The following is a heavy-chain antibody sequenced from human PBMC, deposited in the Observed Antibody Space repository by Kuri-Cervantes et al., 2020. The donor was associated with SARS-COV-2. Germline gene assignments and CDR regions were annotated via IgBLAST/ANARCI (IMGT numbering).Heavy chain of an antibody. CDR2: ISYDGSNK. D-gene: IGHD6-19*01. CDR1: GFTFSSYV. Sequence: GGSLRLSCAASGFTFSSYVMHWVRQAPGKGLEWVAVISYDGSNKYYADSVKGRFTISRDNSKNTLYLQMNSLRAEDTAVYYCAKSSGTADGGFGPWGRGTLVTVSS. V-gene: IGHV3-30*18. J-gene: IGHJ5*02. CDR3: AKSSGTADGGFGP.